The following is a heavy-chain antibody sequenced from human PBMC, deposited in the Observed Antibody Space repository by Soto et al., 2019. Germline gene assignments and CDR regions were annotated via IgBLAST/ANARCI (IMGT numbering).Heavy chain of an antibody. CDR3: ARDSRVVVAATYYYYGMDV. D-gene: IGHD2-15*01. Sequence: GGSLRLSCAASGFTFSSYWMSWVRQAPGKGLEWVANIKQDGSEKYYVDSVKGRFTISRDNAKNSLYLQMNSLRAEDTAVYYCARDSRVVVAATYYYYGMDVWGQGTTVIVSS. CDR1: GFTFSSYW. V-gene: IGHV3-7*05. CDR2: IKQDGSEK. J-gene: IGHJ6*02.